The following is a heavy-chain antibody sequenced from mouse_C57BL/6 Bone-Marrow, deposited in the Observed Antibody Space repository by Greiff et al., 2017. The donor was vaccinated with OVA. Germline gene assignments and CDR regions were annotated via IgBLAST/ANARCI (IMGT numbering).Heavy chain of an antibody. CDR2: IDPSDSYT. D-gene: IGHD2-4*01. CDR1: GYTFTSYW. V-gene: IGHV1-50*01. Sequence: QVQLQQPGAELVKPGASVKLSCKASGYTFTSYWMQWVKQRPGQGLEWIGEIDPSDSYTNYKQKFKGKATLTVDTSSSTAYMQLSSLTSEDSAVYYCAKIYYDYDPFAYWGQGTLVTVSA. J-gene: IGHJ3*01. CDR3: AKIYYDYDPFAY.